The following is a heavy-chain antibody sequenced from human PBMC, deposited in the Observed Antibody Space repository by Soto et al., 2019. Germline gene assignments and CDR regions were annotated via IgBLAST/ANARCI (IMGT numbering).Heavy chain of an antibody. D-gene: IGHD5-12*01. CDR1: GFTFSSYG. CDR3: ATDKSTIIWSGYFDL. CDR2: IWYDGSNK. V-gene: IGHV3-33*01. Sequence: QVQLVESGGGVVQPGRSLRLSCAASGFTFSSYGMHWVRQAPGKGLEWVAVIWYDGSNKYYADSVKGRFTISRDNSKNALYLQMNSLRAEDTAVFYCATDKSTIIWSGYFDLWGRGTLVTVSS. J-gene: IGHJ2*01.